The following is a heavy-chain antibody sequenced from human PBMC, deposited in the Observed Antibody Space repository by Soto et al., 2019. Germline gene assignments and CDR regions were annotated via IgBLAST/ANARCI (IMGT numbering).Heavy chain of an antibody. D-gene: IGHD5-18*01. J-gene: IGHJ4*02. CDR2: VDQGGLET. CDR1: GFTFSHYW. CDR3: ARTILIQYFDN. V-gene: IGHV3-7*03. Sequence: GGSLRLSCGASGFTFSHYWLSWVRQAPGKGLEWVAFVDQGGLETHYADSVKGRFTLSRDNAKNSVFLEMRSLGAEDTAMYYCARTILIQYFDNWGQGTQFTASS.